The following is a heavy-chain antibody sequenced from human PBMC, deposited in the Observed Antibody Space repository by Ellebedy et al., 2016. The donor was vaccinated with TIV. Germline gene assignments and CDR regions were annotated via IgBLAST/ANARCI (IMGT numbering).Heavy chain of an antibody. CDR1: GFTFSSYS. D-gene: IGHD6-6*01. CDR3: ARDHVGAGRPAAFDY. J-gene: IGHJ4*02. V-gene: IGHV3-21*01. CDR2: ISSSSSYI. Sequence: PGGSLRLSCAASGFTFSSYSMNWVRQAPGKGLEWVSSISSSSSYIYYADAVKGRFTISRDTANNSLYLQMNSLKAEDTAVYYCARDHVGAGRPAAFDYWGQGTLVTVSS.